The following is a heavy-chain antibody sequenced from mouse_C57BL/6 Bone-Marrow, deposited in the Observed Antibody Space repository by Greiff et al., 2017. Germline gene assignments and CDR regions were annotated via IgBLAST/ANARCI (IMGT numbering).Heavy chain of an antibody. D-gene: IGHD1-1*01. Sequence: GGGTNYNSALKSRLSISKDNSKSQVFLKMNSLQTDDTARYYCARLLRYIDYWGQGTTLTVSS. J-gene: IGHJ2*01. CDR3: ARLLRYIDY. V-gene: IGHV2-9-1*01. CDR2: GGGT.